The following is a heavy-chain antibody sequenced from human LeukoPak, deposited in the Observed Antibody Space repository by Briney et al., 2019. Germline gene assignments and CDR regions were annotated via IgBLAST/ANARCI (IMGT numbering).Heavy chain of an antibody. Sequence: ASVKVSCKASGYTFTSYAMNWVRQAPGQGLEWMGWINTNTGNPTYAQGFTGRFVFSLDTSVSTAYLQISSLKAEDTAAYYCAREWRYLTVVAYYFDYWGQGTLVTVSS. D-gene: IGHD2-15*01. J-gene: IGHJ4*02. CDR2: INTNTGNP. CDR3: AREWRYLTVVAYYFDY. V-gene: IGHV7-4-1*02. CDR1: GYTFTSYA.